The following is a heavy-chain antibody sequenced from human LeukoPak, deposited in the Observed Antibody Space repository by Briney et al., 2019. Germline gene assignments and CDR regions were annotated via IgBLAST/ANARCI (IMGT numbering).Heavy chain of an antibody. CDR3: ARSIPKEQQLVRGDWFDP. Sequence: SETLSLTCAVYGGSFSGYYWSWIRQPPGKGLEWIGEINHSGSTNYNPSLKSRVTISVDTSKNQFFLKLSSVTAADTAVYYCARSIPKEQQLVRGDWFDPWGQGTLVTVSS. CDR2: INHSGST. V-gene: IGHV4-34*01. J-gene: IGHJ5*02. CDR1: GGSFSGYY. D-gene: IGHD6-13*01.